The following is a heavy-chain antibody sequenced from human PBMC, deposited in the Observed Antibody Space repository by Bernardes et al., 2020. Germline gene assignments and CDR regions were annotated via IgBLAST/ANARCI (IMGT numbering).Heavy chain of an antibody. CDR1: GFTLSDAW. D-gene: IGHD2-21*01. J-gene: IGHJ5*02. V-gene: IGHV3-15*01. CDR3: TKANCGGDCPGYNWFDP. Sequence: GGSLRLCCVASGFTLSDAWMTWVRQAPGKGLEWVGRIKSKSDGGTTDYAAPVKGRFMISRDDSKNTLYLQMNSLKAEDTAVYYCTKANCGGDCPGYNWFDPWGQGTLVTVSS. CDR2: IKSKSDGGTT.